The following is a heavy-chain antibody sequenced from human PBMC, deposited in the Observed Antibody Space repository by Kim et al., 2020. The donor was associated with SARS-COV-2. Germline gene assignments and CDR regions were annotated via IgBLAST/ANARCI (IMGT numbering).Heavy chain of an antibody. D-gene: IGHD3-10*01. J-gene: IGHJ4*02. CDR3: AGTVRGANFDY. Sequence: NYTTALRSRVTISVDTTKNTFSLKLSSVTAADTAVYYCAGTVRGANFDYWGRGALVTVSS. V-gene: IGHV4-4*09.